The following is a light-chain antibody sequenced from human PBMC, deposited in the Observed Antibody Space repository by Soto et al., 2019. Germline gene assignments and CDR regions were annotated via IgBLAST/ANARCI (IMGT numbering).Light chain of an antibody. CDR1: QAIRSD. V-gene: IGKV1-6*01. Sequence: AVQMTQSPSSLSASVGDRVTITCRASQAIRSDLGWYQMKPGKVPKLLIYAASNLQSGVPSRFIDRGYGTDFTLTISSLQPEDFATYYCLQVYNYPRTFGQGTKVEI. J-gene: IGKJ1*01. CDR3: LQVYNYPRT. CDR2: AAS.